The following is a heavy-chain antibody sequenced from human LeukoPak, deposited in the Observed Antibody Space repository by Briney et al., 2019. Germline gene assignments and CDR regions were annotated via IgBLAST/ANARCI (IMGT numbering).Heavy chain of an antibody. Sequence: PSETLSLTCTVSGDSISNYYWNWIRQPPGKGPEWIGYIYYSGSTNYNPSLKSRVTISVDTSKNQFSLKLISVTAADTAVYYCVRQWGDSSGYYIFQHWGQGTLVTVSS. CDR1: GDSISNYY. CDR2: IYYSGST. D-gene: IGHD3-22*01. CDR3: VRQWGDSSGYYIFQH. V-gene: IGHV4-59*08. J-gene: IGHJ1*01.